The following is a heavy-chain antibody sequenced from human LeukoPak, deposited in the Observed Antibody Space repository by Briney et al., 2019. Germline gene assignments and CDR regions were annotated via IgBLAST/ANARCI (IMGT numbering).Heavy chain of an antibody. V-gene: IGHV3-53*01. CDR3: ARARGGYDFDY. CDR1: GFTVSSNS. CDR2: IYSGGST. Sequence: PGGSLRLSCAASGFTVSSNSINWVRQAPGKGLEWVSVIYSGGSTYYADSVKGRFTISRDNSRNTLYLQMNSLRAEDTAVYYCARARGGYDFDYWGQGTLVTVSS. D-gene: IGHD5-12*01. J-gene: IGHJ4*02.